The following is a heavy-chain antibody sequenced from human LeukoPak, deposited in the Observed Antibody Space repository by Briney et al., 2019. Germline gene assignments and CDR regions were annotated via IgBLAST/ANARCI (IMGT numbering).Heavy chain of an antibody. V-gene: IGHV1-3*01. CDR3: ARDRGGTGDFDY. D-gene: IGHD1-1*01. CDR2: INADNGDA. J-gene: IGHJ4*02. Sequence: ASVKVSCKASGYTFTRYAMHWVRRAPGQRLEWMGWINADNGDAKYSQKFQGRVTIARDTSASTAYMELSSLRSEDTAVYYCARDRGGTGDFDYWGQETLVTVSS. CDR1: GYTFTRYA.